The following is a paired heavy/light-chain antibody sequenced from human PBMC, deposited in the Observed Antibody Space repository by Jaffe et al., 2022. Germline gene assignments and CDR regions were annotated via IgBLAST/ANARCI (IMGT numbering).Heavy chain of an antibody. Sequence: QVQLVQSGAEVKKPGASVKVSCKASGYTFTGYYMHWVRQAPGQGLEWMGWINPNSGGTNYAQKFQGRVTMTRDTSISTAYMELSRLRSDDTAVYYCARETLDHSGSGYDTYYYYYMDVWGKGTTVTVSS. CDR1: GYTFTGYY. CDR3: ARETLDHSGSGYDTYYYYYMDV. D-gene: IGHD5-12*01. J-gene: IGHJ6*03. CDR2: INPNSGGT. V-gene: IGHV1-2*02.
Light chain of an antibody. CDR3: QQRSNWPS. CDR1: QSVSSY. J-gene: IGKJ5*01. CDR2: DAS. V-gene: IGKV3-11*01. Sequence: EIVLTQSPATLSLSPGERATLSCRASQSVSSYLAWYQQKPGQAPRLLIYDASNRATGIPARFSGSGSGTDFTLTISSLEPEDFAVYYCQQRSNWPSFGQGTRLEIK.